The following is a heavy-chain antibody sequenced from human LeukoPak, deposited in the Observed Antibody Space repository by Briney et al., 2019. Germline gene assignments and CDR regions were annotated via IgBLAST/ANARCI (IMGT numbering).Heavy chain of an antibody. CDR3: ARGASVLRYFDWLPEEKNWFDP. Sequence: PSQTLSLTCTVSGDSISSGDYYWSWIRQPAGKGLEWIGSIYYSGSTYYNPSLKSRVTISVDTSKNQFSLKLSSVTAADTAVYYCARGASVLRYFDWLPEEKNWFDPWGQGTLVTVSS. CDR2: IYYSGST. V-gene: IGHV4-30-2*03. D-gene: IGHD3-9*01. J-gene: IGHJ5*02. CDR1: GDSISSGDYY.